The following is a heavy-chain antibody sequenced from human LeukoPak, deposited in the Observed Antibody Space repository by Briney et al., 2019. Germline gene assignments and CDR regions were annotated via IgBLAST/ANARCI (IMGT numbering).Heavy chain of an antibody. CDR1: GYTLTELS. V-gene: IGHV1-24*01. CDR3: ATEKAYCGGDCYPFDAFDI. J-gene: IGHJ3*02. Sequence: ASVKVSCKVSGYTLTELSMHWVRQAPGKGLEWMGGFDPEDGETIYAQKFQGRVTMTEDTSTDTAYMELSSLRSEDTAVYYCATEKAYCGGDCYPFDAFDIWGQGTMVTVSS. D-gene: IGHD2-21*02. CDR2: FDPEDGET.